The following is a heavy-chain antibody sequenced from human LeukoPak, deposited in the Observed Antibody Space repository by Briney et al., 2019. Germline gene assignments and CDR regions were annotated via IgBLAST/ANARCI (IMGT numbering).Heavy chain of an antibody. D-gene: IGHD4-17*01. CDR3: ARVGGRLGDYGDYEWYFDL. CDR2: IIPIFGTA. CDR1: GGTFSSYA. V-gene: IGHV1-69*13. J-gene: IGHJ2*01. Sequence: SVKVSCKASGGTFSSYAISWVRQAPGQGLEWMGGIIPIFGTANYAQKFQGRVTITAGESTSTAYMELSSLRSEDTAVYYCARVGGRLGDYGDYEWYFDLWGRGTLVTVSP.